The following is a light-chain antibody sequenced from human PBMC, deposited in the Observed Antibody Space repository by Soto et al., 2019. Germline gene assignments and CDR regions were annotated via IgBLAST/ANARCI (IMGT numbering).Light chain of an antibody. CDR1: QSVSSN. CDR3: QQYNNWPAIT. J-gene: IGKJ5*01. CDR2: GAS. Sequence: EIRMRQSPATLSVSPGERATLSCRASQSVSSNLAWYQQKPGQAPRLLIYGASTRATGIPARFSGSGSGTEFTLTISSLQSENFAVYSCQQYNNWPAITFGQGTRLEIK. V-gene: IGKV3D-15*01.